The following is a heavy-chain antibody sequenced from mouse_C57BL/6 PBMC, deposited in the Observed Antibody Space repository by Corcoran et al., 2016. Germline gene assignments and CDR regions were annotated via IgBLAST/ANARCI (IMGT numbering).Heavy chain of an antibody. V-gene: IGHV1-80*01. J-gene: IGHJ3*01. CDR1: GYAFSSYW. CDR2: IYPGDGDT. CDR3: ARGYYGSSPPFAY. Sequence: QVQLQQSGAELVKPGASVKISCKASGYAFSSYWMNWVKQRPGKGLEWIGQIYPGDGDTNYNGKFKGKATLTADKSSSTAYMQLSSLTSEDSAVYFCARGYYGSSPPFAYWGQGTLVTVSA. D-gene: IGHD1-1*01.